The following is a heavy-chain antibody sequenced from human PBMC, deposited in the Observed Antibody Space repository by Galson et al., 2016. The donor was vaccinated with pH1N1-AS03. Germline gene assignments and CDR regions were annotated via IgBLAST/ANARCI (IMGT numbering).Heavy chain of an antibody. J-gene: IGHJ4*02. D-gene: IGHD2-2*01. CDR3: TTADTELGYCTSTSCSLDF. CDR1: GFTFSNAW. V-gene: IGHV3-15*01. CDR2: IKSKTDGGTK. Sequence: SLRLSCAGYGFTFSNAWMSWVRQAPGKGLEWVGRIKSKTDGGTKAYAAPVKGRFAISREDSENTLYLQMNSLKTEDTAVYYCTTADTELGYCTSTSCSLDFWGQGTLVTVSS.